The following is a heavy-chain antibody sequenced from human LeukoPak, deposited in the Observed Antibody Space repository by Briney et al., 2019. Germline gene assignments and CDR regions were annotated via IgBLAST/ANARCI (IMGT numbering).Heavy chain of an antibody. CDR3: AKRTYYYGSGSYVEDY. Sequence: GGSLRLSCAASGFTFSSYAMSWVRQAPGKGLEWVSAISGSGGSTYYADSVKGRFTISRDNSKNTLYLQMNSLRAEDTAVYYCAKRTYYYGSGSYVEDYWGQGTLVTVSS. CDR2: ISGSGGST. V-gene: IGHV3-23*01. D-gene: IGHD3-10*01. CDR1: GFTFSSYA. J-gene: IGHJ4*02.